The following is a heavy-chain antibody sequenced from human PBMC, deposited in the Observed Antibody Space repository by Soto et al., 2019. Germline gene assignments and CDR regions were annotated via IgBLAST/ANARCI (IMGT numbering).Heavy chain of an antibody. Sequence: GGSLRLSCAASGFTFSSYSMNWVRQAPGKGLEWVSYISSSSSTIYYADSVKGRFTISRDNAKNSLYLQMNSLRDEDTAVYYCAKTPVDIVVVPAAQREGYYYGMDVWGQGTTVTVSS. CDR3: AKTPVDIVVVPAAQREGYYYGMDV. CDR2: ISSSSSTI. CDR1: GFTFSSYS. D-gene: IGHD2-2*03. V-gene: IGHV3-48*02. J-gene: IGHJ6*02.